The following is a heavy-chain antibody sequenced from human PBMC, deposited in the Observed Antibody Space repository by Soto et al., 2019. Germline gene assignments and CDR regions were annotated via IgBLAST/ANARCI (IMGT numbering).Heavy chain of an antibody. CDR2: INAGNGNT. CDR3: ARVSGYYLPDY. V-gene: IGHV1-3*01. D-gene: IGHD5-12*01. J-gene: IGHJ4*02. CDR1: GYTFTIYA. Sequence: ASVKVSCKASGYTFTIYAMHWVRQAPGQRLEWMGWINAGNGNTKYSQKFQGRVTITRDTSASTAYMELSSLRSEDTAVYYCARVSGYYLPDYWGQGTLVTVSS.